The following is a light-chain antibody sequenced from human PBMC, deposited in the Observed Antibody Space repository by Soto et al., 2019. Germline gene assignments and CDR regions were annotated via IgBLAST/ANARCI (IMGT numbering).Light chain of an antibody. CDR3: QQSYSTPLT. Sequence: DLQMTQSPSSLSASVGDRVTITCRASQSISNFLNWYQQKPGKAPKLLVYAASSLQSGVPSRFSGSGSGTDFTLTISSLQPEDFATYYCQQSYSTPLTFGGGTEVEI. CDR2: AAS. V-gene: IGKV1-39*01. CDR1: QSISNF. J-gene: IGKJ4*01.